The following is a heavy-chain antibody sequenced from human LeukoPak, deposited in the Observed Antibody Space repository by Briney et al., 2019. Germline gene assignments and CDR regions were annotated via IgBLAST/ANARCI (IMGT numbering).Heavy chain of an antibody. Sequence: GASVTLSLTCAGSGFTVNNTRWGRHRHAPGHGWKGFINPNSGGTNYAQKFQSRVTMTRDTSISTAYMELSRLRSADTAVYYCATDAKVPAGRDAFDSWGQGTMVTASS. CDR2: INPNSGGT. J-gene: IGHJ3*02. CDR1: GSGFTVNN. D-gene: IGHD2-2*01. CDR3: ATDAKVPAGRDAFDS. V-gene: IGHV1-2*02.